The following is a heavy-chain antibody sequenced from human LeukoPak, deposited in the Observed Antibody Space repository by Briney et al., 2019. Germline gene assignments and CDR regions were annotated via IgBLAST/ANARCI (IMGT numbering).Heavy chain of an antibody. V-gene: IGHV1-8*03. D-gene: IGHD6-13*01. CDR2: MNPNSGNT. CDR1: GGTFSSYD. J-gene: IGHJ4*02. Sequence: GSSVKVSCKASGGTFSSYDINRVRQATGQGLEWMGWMNPNSGNTGYAQKFQGRVTITRNTSISTAYMELSSLRSEDTAVYYCARVAAAGTLYRKDFDYWGQGTLVTVSS. CDR3: ARVAAAGTLYRKDFDY.